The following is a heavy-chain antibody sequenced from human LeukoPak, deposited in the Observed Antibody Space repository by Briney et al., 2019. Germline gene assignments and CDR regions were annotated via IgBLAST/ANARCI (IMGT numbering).Heavy chain of an antibody. CDR2: INPNTGDT. D-gene: IGHD6-13*01. CDR1: GYTFTGYY. Sequence: ASVKVSCKASGYTFTGYYMHWVRQAPGQGLEWMGWINPNTGDTNYAQKFQGRVTMTRDTSISTAYMELSRLTSDDTAVYYCARESSSITWTFHYWGQGTLVTVSS. J-gene: IGHJ4*02. CDR3: ARESSSITWTFHY. V-gene: IGHV1-2*02.